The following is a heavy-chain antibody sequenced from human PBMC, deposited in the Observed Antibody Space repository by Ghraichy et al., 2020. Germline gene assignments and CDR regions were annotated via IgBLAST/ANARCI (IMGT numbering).Heavy chain of an antibody. D-gene: IGHD3-9*01. Sequence: GVLYISCAASGFTFSSYSMNWVRQAPGKGLEWVSYISSSSSTIYYADSVKGRFTISRDNAKNSLYLQMNSLRAEDTAVYYCAREAYDILTGSIGMDVWGQGTTVTVSS. CDR2: ISSSSSTI. J-gene: IGHJ6*02. V-gene: IGHV3-48*01. CDR1: GFTFSSYS. CDR3: AREAYDILTGSIGMDV.